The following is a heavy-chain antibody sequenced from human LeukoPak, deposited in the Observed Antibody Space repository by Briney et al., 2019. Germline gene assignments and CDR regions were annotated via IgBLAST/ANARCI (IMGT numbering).Heavy chain of an antibody. CDR1: GFTFSSYD. J-gene: IGHJ5*02. V-gene: IGHV3-23*01. CDR3: AKDRHGPGRYCSSITCFPFDP. D-gene: IGHD2-2*01. CDR2: ISVSGGST. Sequence: GGSLRLSCPPSGFTFSSYDMSWARQPPGKGLEWVSCISVSGGSTNYAHSVKGRFTISRDNSKSTLYLQMNSLRAEDTAVYYCAKDRHGPGRYCSSITCFPFDPWGQGTLVTVSS.